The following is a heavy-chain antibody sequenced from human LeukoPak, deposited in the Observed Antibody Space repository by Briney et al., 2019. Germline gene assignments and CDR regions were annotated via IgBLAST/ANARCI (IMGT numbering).Heavy chain of an antibody. D-gene: IGHD3-22*01. Sequence: SETLSLTCTVSGGSISSGDYYWSWIRQPPGKGLEWIGYIYYSGSTYYNPSLKSRVTISVDTSKSQFSLKLSSVAAADTAVYYCARDVGYYDSSGNPYFDYWGQGTLVTVSS. CDR3: ARDVGYYDSSGNPYFDY. CDR2: IYYSGST. V-gene: IGHV4-30-4*01. J-gene: IGHJ4*02. CDR1: GGSISSGDYY.